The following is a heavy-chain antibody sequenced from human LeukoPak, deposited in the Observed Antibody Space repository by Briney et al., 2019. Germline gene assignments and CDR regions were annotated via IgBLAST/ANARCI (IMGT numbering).Heavy chain of an antibody. CDR3: ARDGKFGYSYDKSNWFDP. CDR2: ISYDGSIK. CDR1: GFTFSSYA. J-gene: IGHJ5*02. D-gene: IGHD5-18*01. V-gene: IGHV3-30-3*01. Sequence: GGSLRLSCAASGFTFSSYAMHWVRQAPGKGLEWVSVISYDGSIKYYADSVKGRFTFSRDNSKNTLYLQMNSLRAEDTAVYYCARDGKFGYSYDKSNWFDPWGQGTLVTVSS.